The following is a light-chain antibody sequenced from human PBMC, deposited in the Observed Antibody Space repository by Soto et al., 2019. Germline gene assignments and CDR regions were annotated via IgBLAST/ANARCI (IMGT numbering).Light chain of an antibody. V-gene: IGLV4-69*01. J-gene: IGLJ3*02. CDR2: LNSDGSH. Sequence: QLVLTQSPSASASLGASVKLTCTLSSGHSTYSIAWHQQQPEKGPRYLMKLNSDGSHSKGAGIPDRFSGSSSGAERYLTISSLQSEDEADYYCQTWGTGIQMFGGGTKLTVL. CDR1: SGHSTYS. CDR3: QTWGTGIQM.